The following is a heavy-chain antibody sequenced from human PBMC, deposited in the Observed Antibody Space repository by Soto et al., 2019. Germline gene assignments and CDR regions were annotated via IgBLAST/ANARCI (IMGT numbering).Heavy chain of an antibody. CDR2: INDSGNI. V-gene: IGHV4-34*01. D-gene: IGHD3-10*01. CDR3: ARGLILWFLELSPRGGYYYYMDV. Sequence: QVQLQQWGAGLLKPSETLSLTCAVYGGSFSGYQWSWIRQTPGKGLEWIGEINDSGNINYNPSLKSRVTIFLEAPQKQNSPKLSSVAAAATAVYYCARGLILWFLELSPRGGYYYYMDVWGKGTTVIVSS. CDR1: GGSFSGYQ. J-gene: IGHJ6*03.